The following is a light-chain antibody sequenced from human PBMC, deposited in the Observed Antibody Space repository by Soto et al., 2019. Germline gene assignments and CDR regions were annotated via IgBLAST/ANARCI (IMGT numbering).Light chain of an antibody. CDR3: QQRSNWPPLT. J-gene: IGKJ4*01. V-gene: IGKV3-11*01. CDR2: DAS. CDR1: QSVGSY. Sequence: EIVLTQSPATLSLSPGERATLSCRASQSVGSYLAWYQQKPRQATRLLIYDASNRATGIPAKFSGSGSGTDFTLTISSLEPEDFAVYYCQQRSNWPPLTFGGGTKVEIK.